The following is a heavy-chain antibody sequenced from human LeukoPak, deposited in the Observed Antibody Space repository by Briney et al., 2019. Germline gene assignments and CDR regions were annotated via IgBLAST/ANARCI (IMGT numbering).Heavy chain of an antibody. Sequence: GASVKVSCKDSGYTFTGYYVHWVRQAPGQGLEWMGRINPNSGGTNYAQKFQGRVTMTRDTSISTAYMELSSLRSDDTAMYYCARGWSGQFDYWGQGTLVTVSS. V-gene: IGHV1-2*06. CDR2: INPNSGGT. CDR3: ARGWSGQFDY. J-gene: IGHJ4*02. D-gene: IGHD6-13*01. CDR1: GYTFTGYY.